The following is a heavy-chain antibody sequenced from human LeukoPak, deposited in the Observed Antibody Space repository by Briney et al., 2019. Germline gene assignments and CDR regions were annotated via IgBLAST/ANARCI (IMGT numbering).Heavy chain of an antibody. CDR2: ISGSGGST. D-gene: IGHD6-6*01. V-gene: IGHV3-23*01. J-gene: IGHJ6*03. CDR1: GFTFSSYA. Sequence: GGSLRLSCAASGFTFSSYAMSWVRQAPGKGLEWVSAISGSGGSTYYADSVKGWFTISRDNSKNTLYLQMNSLRAEDTAVYYCAKGGSSSSWDYYYYYMDVWGKGTTVTVSS. CDR3: AKGGSSSSWDYYYYYMDV.